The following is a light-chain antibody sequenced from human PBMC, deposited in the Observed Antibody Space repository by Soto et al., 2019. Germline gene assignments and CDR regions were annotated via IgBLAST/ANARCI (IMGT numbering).Light chain of an antibody. V-gene: IGKV3-20*01. CDR3: QQYGSSSWT. CDR2: GAS. J-gene: IGKJ1*01. CDR1: ERIYSAY. Sequence: EIVLTQSPGTLSLSRGARATLSCRASERIYSAYLGWYQQKPGQAPRLLIYGASSRATGIPDRFSGSGSGTDFTLTISRLEPEDFAVYYCQQYGSSSWTFGQGTKVDIK.